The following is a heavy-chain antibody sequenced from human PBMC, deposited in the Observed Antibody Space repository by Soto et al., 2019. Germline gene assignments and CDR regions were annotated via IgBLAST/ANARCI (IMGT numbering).Heavy chain of an antibody. CDR2: IDPSDSYT. J-gene: IGHJ4*02. V-gene: IGHV5-10-1*03. D-gene: IGHD1-26*01. Sequence: EVQLVQSGAEVKKPGESLRISCQGSGYIFASYWITWVRQLPGKGLEWVGKIDPSDSYTYYSPSFQGHVTISADKSLITAYLHWSSLRASDTAMYYCARHSGSSLPDDYWGQGSRVTVSS. CDR3: ARHSGSSLPDDY. CDR1: GYIFASYW.